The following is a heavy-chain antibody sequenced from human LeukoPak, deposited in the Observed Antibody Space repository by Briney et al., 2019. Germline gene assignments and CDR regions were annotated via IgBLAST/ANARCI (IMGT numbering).Heavy chain of an antibody. J-gene: IGHJ4*02. CDR1: GYTFTGYY. CDR2: INPNSGGT. Sequence: ASVKVSCKASGYTFTGYYMHWVRQAPGQRLEWMGWINPNSGGTNYAQKFQGRVTMTRDTSISTAYMELSRLRSDDTAVYYCARDVEYYDYIWGSYRYFDYWGQGTLVTVSS. CDR3: ARDVEYYDYIWGSYRYFDY. V-gene: IGHV1-2*02. D-gene: IGHD3-16*02.